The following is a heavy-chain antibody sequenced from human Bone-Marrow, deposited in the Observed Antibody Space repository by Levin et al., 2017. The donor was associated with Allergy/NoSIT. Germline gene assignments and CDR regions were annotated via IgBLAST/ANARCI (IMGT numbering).Heavy chain of an antibody. J-gene: IGHJ4*02. D-gene: IGHD3-3*01. Sequence: KQSGPTLVKPTQTLTVTCTVSGISLSTTGVGVGWIRQPPGEALEWLAFSYWDDDKRYRSSLRTRLTITKDTSKNQVVLTMTNMDPVDTATYYCVHRQRRYFDSGSVPHAVFDFWGQGILVTVSS. CDR1: GISLSTTGVG. CDR3: VHRQRRYFDSGSVPHAVFDF. V-gene: IGHV2-5*02. CDR2: SYWDDDK.